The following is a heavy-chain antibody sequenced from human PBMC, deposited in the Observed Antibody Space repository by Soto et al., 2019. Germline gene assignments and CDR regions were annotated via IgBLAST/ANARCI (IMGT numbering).Heavy chain of an antibody. J-gene: IGHJ4*02. CDR3: VRETDSREL. CDR2: MNPDNGDT. CDR1: GYTFTKSD. Sequence: GASVKVSCKASGYTFTKSDINWLRQATGQGLEWMGWMNPDNGDTEYAQRFQGRVTMTRNTAITTAYLELSSLRSDDTAFYYCVRETDSRELWGQGTLVTVSS. V-gene: IGHV1-8*01. D-gene: IGHD2-21*02.